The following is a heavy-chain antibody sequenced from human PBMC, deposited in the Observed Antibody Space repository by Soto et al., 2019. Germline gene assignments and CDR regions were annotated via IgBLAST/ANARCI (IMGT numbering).Heavy chain of an antibody. CDR2: IYYSGST. V-gene: IGHV4-31*03. J-gene: IGHJ6*02. Sequence: NPSETLSLTCTVSGGSISSGGYYWSWIRQHPGKGLEWIGYIYYSGSTYYNPSLKSRVTISVDTSKNQFSLKLSSVTAADTAVYYCACIFSGGYGYGFYYYGMDVWGQGTTVT. D-gene: IGHD5-18*01. CDR1: GGSISSGGYY. CDR3: ACIFSGGYGYGFYYYGMDV.